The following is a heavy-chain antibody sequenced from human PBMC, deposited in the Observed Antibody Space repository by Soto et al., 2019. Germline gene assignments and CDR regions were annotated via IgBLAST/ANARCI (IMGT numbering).Heavy chain of an antibody. D-gene: IGHD3-3*01. CDR1: GYTFTGYY. CDR2: INPNSGGT. V-gene: IGHV1-2*04. Sequence: ASVKVSCKASGYTFTGYYMHWVRQAPGQGLEWMGWINPNSGGTNYAQKFQGWVTMTRDTSISTAYMELSRLRSDDTAVYYCARDNAYFWSGYYVSYGMDLRGQGTTVTVSS. J-gene: IGHJ6*02. CDR3: ARDNAYFWSGYYVSYGMDL.